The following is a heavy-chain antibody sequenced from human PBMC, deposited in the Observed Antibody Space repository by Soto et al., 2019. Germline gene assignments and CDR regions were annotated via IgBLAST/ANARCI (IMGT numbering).Heavy chain of an antibody. J-gene: IGHJ4*02. Sequence: SETLSLTCTVSGGSISSGDYYWSWIRQPPGKGLEWIGYIYYSGSTYYNPSLKSRVTISVDTSKNQFSLKLSSVTAADTAVYYCATILNCSGGSCYIRVDYWGQGTLVAVSS. CDR1: GGSISSGDYY. CDR2: IYYSGST. V-gene: IGHV4-30-4*01. D-gene: IGHD2-15*01. CDR3: ATILNCSGGSCYIRVDY.